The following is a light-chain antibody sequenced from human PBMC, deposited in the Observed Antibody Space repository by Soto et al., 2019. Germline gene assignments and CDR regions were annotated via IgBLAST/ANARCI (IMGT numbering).Light chain of an antibody. Sequence: QSALTQPASVSGSPGQSITISCTGTSSDVGGYNYVSWYQQHPGKGPKLMIYEVSNRPSGVSNRFSGSKSGNTASLTISGLQAEDEADYYCSSYTRSSTLVFGGGTKLTVL. V-gene: IGLV2-14*01. CDR2: EVS. CDR3: SSYTRSSTLV. J-gene: IGLJ2*01. CDR1: SSDVGGYNY.